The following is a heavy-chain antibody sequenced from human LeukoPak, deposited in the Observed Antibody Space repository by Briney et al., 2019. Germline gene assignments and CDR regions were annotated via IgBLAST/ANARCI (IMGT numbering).Heavy chain of an antibody. J-gene: IGHJ4*02. CDR1: GGTFSSYA. V-gene: IGHV1-69*05. Sequence: SVKVSCKASGGTFSSYAIGWVRQAPGQGLEWMGRIIPISGTANYAQKFQGRVTITTDESTSTAYMELSSLRSEDTAMYYCARDISSSSPLDYWGQGTLVTVSS. CDR2: IIPISGTA. CDR3: ARDISSSSPLDY. D-gene: IGHD6-6*01.